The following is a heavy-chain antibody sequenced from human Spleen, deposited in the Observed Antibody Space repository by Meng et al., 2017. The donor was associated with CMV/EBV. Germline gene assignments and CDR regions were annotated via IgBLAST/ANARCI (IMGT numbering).Heavy chain of an antibody. CDR2: ISWNSVSI. Sequence: GGSLRLSCAASGFTFDDYAMHWVRQAPGMGLEWVSGISWNSVSIAYADSVKGRFTISRDNAKNSLYLQMNSLRAEDTAVYYCARKRGDNYDFWSGFGGMDVWGQGTTVTVSS. CDR1: GFTFDDYA. V-gene: IGHV3-9*01. J-gene: IGHJ6*02. CDR3: ARKRGDNYDFWSGFGGMDV. D-gene: IGHD3-3*01.